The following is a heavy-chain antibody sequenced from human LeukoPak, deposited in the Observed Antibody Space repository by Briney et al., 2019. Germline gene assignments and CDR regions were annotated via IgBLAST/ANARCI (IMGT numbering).Heavy chain of an antibody. V-gene: IGHV4-39*01. J-gene: IGHJ4*02. D-gene: IGHD1-20*01. CDR3: NNWNVDYFDY. CDR2: IYYSGST. CDR1: GGSISSSSYY. Sequence: SETLSLTCTVSGGSISSSSYYWGWIRQPRGKGLEWIGSIYYSGSTYYNPSLKSRVTISVDTSKNQFSLKLSSVTAADTAVYYCNNWNVDYFDYWGQGTLVTVSS.